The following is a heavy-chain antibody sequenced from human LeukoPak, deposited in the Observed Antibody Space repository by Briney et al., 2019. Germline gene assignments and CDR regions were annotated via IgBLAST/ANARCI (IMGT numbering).Heavy chain of an antibody. CDR2: IYYSGST. Sequence: SQTLSLTCTVSGGSTRSGDYYWSWIRQSPGKGLEWIGDIYYSGSTRYNPSLKSRVIISGDTAKKQFSLRLHSVTAADTAVHYCARVLDARHLGAWGQGTLVTVSS. V-gene: IGHV4-30-4*01. CDR1: GGSTRSGDYY. CDR3: ARVLDARHLGA. J-gene: IGHJ5*02. D-gene: IGHD1-1*01.